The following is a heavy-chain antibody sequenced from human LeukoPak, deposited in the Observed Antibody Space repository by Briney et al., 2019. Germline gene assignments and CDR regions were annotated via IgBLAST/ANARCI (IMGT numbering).Heavy chain of an antibody. V-gene: IGHV4-59*01. CDR3: ARAHYDFWSGYYIGGGYFDY. D-gene: IGHD3-3*01. Sequence: SETLSLTCTVSGGSISSYYWSWIRQPAGKGLEWIGYIYYSGSTNYNPSLKSRVTISVDTSKSQFSLKLSSVTAADTAVYYCARAHYDFWSGYYIGGGYFDYWGQGTLVTVSS. J-gene: IGHJ4*02. CDR2: IYYSGST. CDR1: GGSISSYY.